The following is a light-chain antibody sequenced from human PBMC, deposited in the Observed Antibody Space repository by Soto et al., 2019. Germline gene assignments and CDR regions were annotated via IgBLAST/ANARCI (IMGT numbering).Light chain of an antibody. CDR1: SSNIGKNY. CDR2: DNN. V-gene: IGLV1-51*01. CDR3: GTWDSRLRVVV. J-gene: IGLJ2*01. Sequence: QSVLTQPPSVSAAPRQKVTISCYGSSSNIGKNYVSWYHRVPGTAPKLLIYDNNERPSGIPDRFSGSKSGTSATLDITGLQTGDEGDYYCGTWDSRLRVVVLGGGTKRTV.